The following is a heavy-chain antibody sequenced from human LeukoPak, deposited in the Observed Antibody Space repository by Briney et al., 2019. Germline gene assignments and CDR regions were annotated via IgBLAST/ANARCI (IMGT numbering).Heavy chain of an antibody. D-gene: IGHD6-13*01. Sequence: GGSLRLSCAASGFTFSSYWMFWVRQAPGKGLVWVSRINSDGSSTSCADSVKGRFTISRDNAKNTLYLQMNSLRAEDTAVYYCGRVYSSSLLYFEYWGQGTLVTVSS. J-gene: IGHJ4*02. V-gene: IGHV3-74*01. CDR3: GRVYSSSLLYFEY. CDR1: GFTFSSYW. CDR2: INSDGSST.